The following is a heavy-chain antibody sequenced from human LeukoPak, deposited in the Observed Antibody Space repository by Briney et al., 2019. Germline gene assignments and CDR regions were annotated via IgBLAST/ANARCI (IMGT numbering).Heavy chain of an antibody. D-gene: IGHD5-12*01. V-gene: IGHV3-23*01. CDR1: GFTFSSYA. CDR3: ARGVDIVATIQDY. CDR2: ISGSGGST. J-gene: IGHJ4*02. Sequence: PGGSLRLSCAASGFTFSSYAMSWVRQAPGKGLEWVSAISGSGGSTYYADSVKGRFTISRDNSKNTLYLQMDSLRAEDTAVYYCARGVDIVATIQDYWGQGTLVTVSS.